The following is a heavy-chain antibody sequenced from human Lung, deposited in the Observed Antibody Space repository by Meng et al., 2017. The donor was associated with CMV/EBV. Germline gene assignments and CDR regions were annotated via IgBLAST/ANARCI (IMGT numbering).Heavy chain of an antibody. J-gene: IGHJ6*02. CDR3: ARERGYGSMSDCYKDGMDV. CDR2: INVYNGRR. V-gene: IGHV1-18*01. CDR1: GYTFTSYG. Sequence: ASXXVSXKASGYTFTSYGIRWVRQAPGQGREWMGWINVYNGRRDYAQRFKDRVTMTTDTSTSTAHMDLKSLRSDDTATYYCARERGYGSMSDCYKDGMDVWXQGNXVNGAS. D-gene: IGHD2-2*01.